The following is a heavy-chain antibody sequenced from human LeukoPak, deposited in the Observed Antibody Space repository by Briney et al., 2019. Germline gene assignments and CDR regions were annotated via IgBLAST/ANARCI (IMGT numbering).Heavy chain of an antibody. Sequence: SETLSLTCTVSGGSISSSSYYWSWIRQPPGKGLEWIGYIYYSGSTNYNPSLKSRVTISVDTSKNQFSLKRSSVTAADTAVYYCARGVYYDFWSGPLGWFDPWGQGTLVTVSS. V-gene: IGHV4-61*01. CDR3: ARGVYYDFWSGPLGWFDP. J-gene: IGHJ5*02. D-gene: IGHD3-3*01. CDR1: GGSISSSSYY. CDR2: IYYSGST.